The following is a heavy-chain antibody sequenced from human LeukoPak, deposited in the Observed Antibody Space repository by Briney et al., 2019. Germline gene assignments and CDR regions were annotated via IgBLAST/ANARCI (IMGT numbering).Heavy chain of an antibody. CDR1: GFTFGDYA. CDR2: IRSKAYGGTT. D-gene: IGHD2-2*01. CDR3: TRGGRGALEPAAIAY. Sequence: PGGSLRLSCTASGFTFGDYAMSWVRQAPGKGLEWVGFIRSKAYGGTTEYAASVKGRFTISRDDSKSIAYLQMNSLKTEDTAVYYCTRGGRGALEPAAIAYWGQGTLVTVSS. J-gene: IGHJ4*02. V-gene: IGHV3-49*04.